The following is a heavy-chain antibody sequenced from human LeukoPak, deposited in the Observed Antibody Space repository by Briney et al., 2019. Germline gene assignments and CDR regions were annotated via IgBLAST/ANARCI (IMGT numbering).Heavy chain of an antibody. CDR2: IYHSGST. D-gene: IGHD3-3*01. J-gene: IGHJ4*02. Sequence: PSETLSLTCAVSGYSISSGYYWGWIRQPPGKGLEGIGSIYHSGSTYYNPSLKSRVTISVDPSKNQISLKLSSVTAADTAVYYCARHPSHYDFWSGPPTDYWGQGTLVTDSS. CDR1: GYSISSGYY. CDR3: ARHPSHYDFWSGPPTDY. V-gene: IGHV4-38-2*01.